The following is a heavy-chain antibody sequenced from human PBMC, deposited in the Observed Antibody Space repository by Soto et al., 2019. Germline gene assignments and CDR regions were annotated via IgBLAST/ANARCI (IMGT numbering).Heavy chain of an antibody. CDR2: ISYDGSNK. CDR1: GFTFSSYG. CDR3: AKDYSSTAFDI. Sequence: QVQLVESGGGVVQPGRSLRLSFAASGFTFSSYGMHWVRQAPGKGLEWVAVISYDGSNKYYADSVKGRFTISRDNSKNTLYLQMNSLRAEDTAVYYCAKDYSSTAFDIWGQGTMVTVSS. D-gene: IGHD6-19*01. V-gene: IGHV3-30*18. J-gene: IGHJ3*02.